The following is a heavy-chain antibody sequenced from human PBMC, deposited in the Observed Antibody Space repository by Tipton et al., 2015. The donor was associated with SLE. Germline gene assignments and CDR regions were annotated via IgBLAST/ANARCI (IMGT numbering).Heavy chain of an antibody. J-gene: IGHJ4*02. Sequence: SLRLSCAASGFSVAINDMTWVRQAPGKGLEWVSTIYSSGSPNYTDSVKGRFTISRDNSKNTLYLQMNSLRVEDTAVYYCAKTRGYQLLPFDYWGQGTLVTVSS. CDR1: GFSVAIND. D-gene: IGHD2-2*01. V-gene: IGHV3-53*01. CDR3: AKTRGYQLLPFDY. CDR2: IYSSGSP.